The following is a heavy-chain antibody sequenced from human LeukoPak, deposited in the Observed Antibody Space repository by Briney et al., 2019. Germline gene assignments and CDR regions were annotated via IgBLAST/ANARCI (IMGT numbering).Heavy chain of an antibody. CDR1: GFTFSTCA. J-gene: IGHJ5*02. V-gene: IGHV3-23*01. Sequence: PGGSLRLSCAASGFTFSTCAVNWVRQAPGKGLEWVSTISATGGSTYYADSVKGRFTISRDNSKNTLYLQMNSLRAEDTAVYYCAKSEQQLTDWFDPWGQGTLVTVSS. CDR2: ISATGGST. CDR3: AKSEQQLTDWFDP. D-gene: IGHD1/OR15-1a*01.